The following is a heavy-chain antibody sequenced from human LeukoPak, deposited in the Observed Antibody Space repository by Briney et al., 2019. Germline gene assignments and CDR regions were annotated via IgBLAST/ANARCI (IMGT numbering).Heavy chain of an antibody. CDR3: ARGVRIAVAGNIDY. Sequence: PGRSLRLSCAASGFTFRSYSMHWVRQAPGKGLEWEAAISYDGSNKKYADSMRGRFTISRDNSKNILYLQMNSLRAEDTAVYYCARGVRIAVAGNIDYWGQGTLVTVSS. CDR1: GFTFRSYS. V-gene: IGHV3-30*04. CDR2: ISYDGSNK. J-gene: IGHJ4*02. D-gene: IGHD6-19*01.